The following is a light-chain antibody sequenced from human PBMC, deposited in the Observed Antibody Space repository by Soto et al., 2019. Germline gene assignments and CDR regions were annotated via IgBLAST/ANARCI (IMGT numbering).Light chain of an antibody. CDR3: QQYNKWPLT. CDR1: QSISRN. J-gene: IGKJ1*01. CDR2: DVS. V-gene: IGKV3-15*01. Sequence: EVVMTQSPGTLSVSPGERATLSCRASQSISRNLAWYQQKPGRAPRLLIYDVSTRATGVPARFSGSGSETDFTLTISSLQSEDFAVYYCQQYNKWPLTFGQGTKVEIK.